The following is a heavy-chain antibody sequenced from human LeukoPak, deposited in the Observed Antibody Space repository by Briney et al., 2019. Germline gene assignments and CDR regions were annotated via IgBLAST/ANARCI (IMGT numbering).Heavy chain of an antibody. CDR3: ARRGAARPFDY. J-gene: IGHJ4*02. CDR2: IYPGDSNT. Sequence: GESLKISCKGSGYRFTSYWIGWVRQMPGKGLEWMGIIYPGDSNTRYNPSVQGQVTMSADKSISTAYLQWSSLKASDTAMYYCARRGAARPFDYWGQGTLVTVSS. V-gene: IGHV5-51*01. D-gene: IGHD6-6*01. CDR1: GYRFTSYW.